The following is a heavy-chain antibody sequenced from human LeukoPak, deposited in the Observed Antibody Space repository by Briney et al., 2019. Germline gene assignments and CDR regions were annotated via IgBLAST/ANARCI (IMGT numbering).Heavy chain of an antibody. CDR1: GGSFSAYDY. V-gene: IGHV4-34*01. CDR3: ARGSPGEEAFDI. J-gene: IGHJ3*02. Sequence: SETLSLTCGVYGGSFSAYDYWIWIRQPPGKGLEWIGEFNHNGITSYNPSLKSRVTISVDTSKNQFSLKLSSVTAADTAVYYCARGSPGEEAFDIWGQGTMVTVSS. D-gene: IGHD3-16*01. CDR2: FNHNGIT.